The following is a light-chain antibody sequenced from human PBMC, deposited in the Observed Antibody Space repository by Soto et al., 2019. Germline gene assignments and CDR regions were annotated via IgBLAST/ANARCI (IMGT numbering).Light chain of an antibody. V-gene: IGKV1-5*03. Sequence: DIQMTQSPSTLSASVGDRVTITCRASQSISSWLVWYQQKPGKAPKLLIYKASSLESGVPSRFSGSGSGTEFTLTISSLQPDDFAPYYCQQYNSYSPATFGQGTKVEIK. CDR1: QSISSW. J-gene: IGKJ1*01. CDR2: KAS. CDR3: QQYNSYSPAT.